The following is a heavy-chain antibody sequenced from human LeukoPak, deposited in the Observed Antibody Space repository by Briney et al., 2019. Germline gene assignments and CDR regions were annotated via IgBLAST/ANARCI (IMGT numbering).Heavy chain of an antibody. J-gene: IGHJ2*01. Sequence: KPSETLSLTCSVCGGSFSSYYWSWLRQPPGKGLEWIGYIYYSGSTNYNPSLKSRVTISVDTSKNQFSLKLSSVTAADTAVYYCASSDGSAWYFDLWGRGTLVTVSS. CDR1: GGSFSSYY. D-gene: IGHD5-24*01. CDR2: IYYSGST. CDR3: ASSDGSAWYFDL. V-gene: IGHV4-59*01.